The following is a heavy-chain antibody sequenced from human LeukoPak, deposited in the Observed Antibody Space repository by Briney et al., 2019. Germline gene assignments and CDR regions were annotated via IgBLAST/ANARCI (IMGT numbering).Heavy chain of an antibody. Sequence: GGSLRLSCTASGFASAFTFSTYEMNWVRQAPGKGLEGLSHISGSVSTKYQAASVKGRFIVSRDNTKNSLYLQMNSLRVEDTAIYYCARDESAYSYGFHWYFDLWGRGTLVTVSS. J-gene: IGHJ2*01. V-gene: IGHV3-48*03. CDR3: ARDESAYSYGFHWYFDL. CDR2: ISGSVSTK. CDR1: GFASAFTFSTYE. D-gene: IGHD5-18*01.